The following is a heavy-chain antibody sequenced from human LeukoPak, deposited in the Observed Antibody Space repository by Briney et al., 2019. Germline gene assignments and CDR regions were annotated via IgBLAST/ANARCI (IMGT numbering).Heavy chain of an antibody. Sequence: SVKVSCKASGYTFTSYGISWMRQAPGQGLEWMGWISAYNGNTNYAQKLQGRVTMTTDTSTSTAYMELRSLRSDDTAVYYCARVKGCSSTSCYRHYYYMDVWGKGTTVTVSS. J-gene: IGHJ6*03. V-gene: IGHV1-18*01. CDR3: ARVKGCSSTSCYRHYYYMDV. CDR1: GYTFTSYG. CDR2: ISAYNGNT. D-gene: IGHD2-2*02.